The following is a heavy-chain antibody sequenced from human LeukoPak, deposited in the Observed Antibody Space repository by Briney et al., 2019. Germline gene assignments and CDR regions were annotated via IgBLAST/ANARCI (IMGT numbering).Heavy chain of an antibody. D-gene: IGHD3-16*01. J-gene: IGHJ4*01. Sequence: ASVKVSCKASGYTFTNYYMHWVRQGPGQGPEWMGIIRHSGGTIYAQKFQGRVAMTGDTSTSTVYMELSSLRSEDTALYYCAREEEGGTFDYWGQGTLVTVSS. CDR1: GYTFTNYY. CDR2: IRHSGGT. V-gene: IGHV1-46*01. CDR3: AREEEGGTFDY.